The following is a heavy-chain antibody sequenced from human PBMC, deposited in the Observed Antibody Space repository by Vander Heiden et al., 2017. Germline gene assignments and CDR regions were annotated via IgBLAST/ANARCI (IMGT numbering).Heavy chain of an antibody. D-gene: IGHD5-18*01. CDR1: DYTFTSFG. V-gene: IGHV1-18*01. CDR2: ISAKEGIT. Sequence: VQLVQSGTEVKKPGASVKVSCKASDYTFTSFGIRWVRQAPGQGLEWMGWISAKEGITNYAQNFQGRVTMTRDTSTSTAYMELRNLRSDDTAVYYCARSGTAMVYYYHYGMDVWGQGTTVSVSS. CDR3: ARSGTAMVYYYHYGMDV. J-gene: IGHJ6*02.